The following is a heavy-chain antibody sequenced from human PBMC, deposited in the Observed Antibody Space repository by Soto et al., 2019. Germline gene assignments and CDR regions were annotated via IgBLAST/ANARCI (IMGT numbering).Heavy chain of an antibody. J-gene: IGHJ3*02. CDR1: GFTFDDYA. CDR3: AKGQGLQLHEDAFDI. CDR2: ISWNSGSI. D-gene: IGHD6-13*01. V-gene: IGHV3-9*01. Sequence: EVQLVESGGGLVQPGRSLRLSCAATGFTFDDYAMHWVRQAPGKGLEWVSGISWNSGSIGYADSVKGRFTISRDNAKNSLYLQMNSLRAEDTALYYCAKGQGLQLHEDAFDIWGQGTLVTVSS.